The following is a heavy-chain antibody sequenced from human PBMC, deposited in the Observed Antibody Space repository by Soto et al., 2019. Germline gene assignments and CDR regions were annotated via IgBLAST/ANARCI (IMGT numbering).Heavy chain of an antibody. CDR2: SSNSGTFT. J-gene: IGHJ4*02. V-gene: IGHV3-11*03. Sequence: YLELSSAAPQVCLGERYMWWTGHAPGKGLEWVSYSSNSGTFTKYADSVKGRFSISRDNAKNSLYLEINSLRGEDTAIYFCSRTGHNYRATHFWGQ. CDR3: SRTGHNYRATHF. CDR1: QVCLGERY. D-gene: IGHD1-26*01.